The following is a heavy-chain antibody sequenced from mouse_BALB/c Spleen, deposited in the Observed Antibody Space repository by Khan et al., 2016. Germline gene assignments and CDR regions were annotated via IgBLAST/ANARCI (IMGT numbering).Heavy chain of an antibody. CDR2: IYPRDGDT. V-gene: IGHV1-87*01. CDR3: ARRGGYGPFVD. CDR1: GYTFTSYW. Sequence: QVQLKQSGAELARPGASVKLSCKASGYTFTSYWMQWVKQRPGQGLEWIGAIYPRDGDTRYTQKFKGKATLTADKSSSTAYMQLSSLASEDSAVYYGARRGGYGPFVDWGQGTTLTVSS. J-gene: IGHJ2*01. D-gene: IGHD2-2*01.